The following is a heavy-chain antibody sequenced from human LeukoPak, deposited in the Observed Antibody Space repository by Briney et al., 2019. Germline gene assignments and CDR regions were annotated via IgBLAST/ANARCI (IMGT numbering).Heavy chain of an antibody. Sequence: PSETLSLTCTVSGGSISSGDYYWSWIRQPPGKGLEWIGYIYYSGSTYYNPSLKSRVTISVDTSKNQFSLKLSSVTAADTAVYYCARVWFGEFNWFDPWGQGTLVTVSS. V-gene: IGHV4-30-4*01. CDR2: IYYSGST. J-gene: IGHJ5*02. D-gene: IGHD3-10*01. CDR3: ARVWFGEFNWFDP. CDR1: GGSISSGDYY.